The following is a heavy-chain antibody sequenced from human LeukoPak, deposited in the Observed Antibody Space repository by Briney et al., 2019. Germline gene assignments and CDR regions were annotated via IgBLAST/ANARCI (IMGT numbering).Heavy chain of an antibody. V-gene: IGHV3-21*01. J-gene: IGHJ4*02. Sequence: GGSPRLSCAASGFTFSSYSMNWVRQAPGKGLEWVSSISSSSSYIYYADSVKGRFTISRDNAKNSLYLQMNSLRAEDTAVYYCARGRGYSYVYVYWGQGTLVTVSS. CDR2: ISSSSSYI. D-gene: IGHD5-18*01. CDR1: GFTFSSYS. CDR3: ARGRGYSYVYVY.